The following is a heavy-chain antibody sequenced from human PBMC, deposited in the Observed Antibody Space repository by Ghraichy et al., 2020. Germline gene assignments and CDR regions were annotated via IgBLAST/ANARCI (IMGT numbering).Heavy chain of an antibody. D-gene: IGHD3-3*01. CDR1: GGSFSGYY. V-gene: IGHV4-34*01. CDR3: ARASNAITIFGVVIHFDY. CDR2: INHSGST. Sequence: SETLSLTCAVYGGSFSGYYWSWIRQPPGKGLEWIGEINHSGSTNYNPSLKSRVTISVDTSKNQFSLKLSSVTAADTAVYYCARASNAITIFGVVIHFDYWGQGTLVTVSS. J-gene: IGHJ4*02.